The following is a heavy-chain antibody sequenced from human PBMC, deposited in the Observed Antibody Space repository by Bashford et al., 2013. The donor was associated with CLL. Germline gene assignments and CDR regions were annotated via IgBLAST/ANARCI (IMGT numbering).Heavy chain of an antibody. Sequence: SETLSLTCAVSGDSISDNNYSWGWIRQPPGRGLEWIGIIYSIGSAYYSPSLKSRVSISADTSKNQFSLTLNSVTAADTALYFCARNTLLYSGSREGYFDTWGPGEPWSPSPQ. V-gene: IGHV4-39*01. D-gene: IGHD1-26*01. CDR2: IYSIGSA. CDR3: ARNTLLYSGSREGYFDT. J-gene: IGHJ4*03. CDR1: GDSISDNNYS.